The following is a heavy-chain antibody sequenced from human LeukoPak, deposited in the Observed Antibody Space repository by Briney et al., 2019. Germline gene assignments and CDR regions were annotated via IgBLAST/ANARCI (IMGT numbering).Heavy chain of an antibody. V-gene: IGHV3-30*18. D-gene: IGHD6-13*01. J-gene: IGHJ5*02. CDR2: ISYDGSNK. CDR1: GFTFSSYG. Sequence: PGRSLRLSCAASGFTFSSYGMHWVRQAPGKGLEWVAVISYDGSNKYYADSVKGRFTISRDNSKNTLYLQMNSLRAEDTAVYYCAKDRVSSSWYTRTDNWFDPWGQGTLVTVSS. CDR3: AKDRVSSSWYTRTDNWFDP.